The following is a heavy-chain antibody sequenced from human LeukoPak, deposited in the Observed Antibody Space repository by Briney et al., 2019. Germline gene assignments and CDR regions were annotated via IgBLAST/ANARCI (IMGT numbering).Heavy chain of an antibody. D-gene: IGHD4-17*01. Sequence: ASVKVSCKASGYTFTIYDINWVRQAAGQGLEWMGWMNPDSGNTDFAQKFQGRVTMTRKTSISTAYMELSSLTSEDTAVYYCAVHLPGDYLDPWGQGTLVTVSS. V-gene: IGHV1-8*01. CDR2: MNPDSGNT. J-gene: IGHJ5*02. CDR3: AVHLPGDYLDP. CDR1: GYTFTIYD.